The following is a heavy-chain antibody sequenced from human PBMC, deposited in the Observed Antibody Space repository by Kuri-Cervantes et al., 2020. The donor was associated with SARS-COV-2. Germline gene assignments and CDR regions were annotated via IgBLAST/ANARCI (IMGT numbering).Heavy chain of an antibody. J-gene: IGHJ6*02. V-gene: IGHV1-2*04. CDR3: ARALVLPAYYYYGMDV. CDR1: QDTFTGYY. CDR2: INPNSGGT. Sequence: VTVSYQCSQDTFTGYYMHWVRQAPGQGLEWMGWINPNSGGTNYAQKFQGWVTMTRDTSISTAYMELSRLRSDDTAVYYCARALVLPAYYYYGMDVWGQGPTVTVSS.